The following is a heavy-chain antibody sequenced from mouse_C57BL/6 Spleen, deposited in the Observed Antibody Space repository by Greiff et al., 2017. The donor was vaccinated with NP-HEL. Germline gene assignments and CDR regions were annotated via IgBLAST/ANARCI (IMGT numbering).Heavy chain of an antibody. D-gene: IGHD2-13*01. CDR2: IYPGDGDT. CDR1: GYAFSSYW. CDR3: ARSKADYYFDY. Sequence: VQLQQSGAELVKPGASVKISCKASGYAFSSYWMNWVKQRPGKGLEWIGQIYPGDGDTNYNGKFKGKATLTADKSSSIAYMQLSSLTSEDSAVYFCARSKADYYFDYWGQGTTLTVSS. V-gene: IGHV1-80*01. J-gene: IGHJ2*01.